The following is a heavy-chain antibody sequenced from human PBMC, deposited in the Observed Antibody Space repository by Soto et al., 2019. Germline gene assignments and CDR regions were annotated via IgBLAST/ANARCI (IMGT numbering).Heavy chain of an antibody. CDR3: ARGRNSFYVDF. CDR1: GFTFSNYW. CDR2: LHNDGKIA. D-gene: IGHD2-2*01. J-gene: IGHJ4*02. V-gene: IGHV3-74*01. Sequence: EVQLVESGGTLVRPGGSLRLSCTTSGFTFSNYWMYWVRQAPGKGLVWVSRLHNDGKIATYADSVKGRFNVSRDIAKNTLYLEMDSLRAEDTAVYYCARGRNSFYVDFWGQGNLVTVSS.